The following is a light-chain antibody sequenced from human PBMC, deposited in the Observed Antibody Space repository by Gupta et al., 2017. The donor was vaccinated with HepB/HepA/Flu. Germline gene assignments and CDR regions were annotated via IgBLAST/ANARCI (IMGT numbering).Light chain of an antibody. J-gene: IGKJ3*01. CDR1: QDISSY. CDR3: QHFDNLPSFT. Sequence: QLIQSPSSLSASVGDRVTIACQASQDISSYLNWYQQKPGKAPKVLIYDASNLETGVPSRFSGSGSGTHFTFTISSLQPEDIATYYCQHFDNLPSFTFGPGTKVHIK. CDR2: DAS. V-gene: IGKV1-33*01.